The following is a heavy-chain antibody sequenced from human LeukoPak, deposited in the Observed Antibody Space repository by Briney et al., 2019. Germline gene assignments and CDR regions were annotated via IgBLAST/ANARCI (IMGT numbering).Heavy chain of an antibody. CDR2: IYYSGIT. Sequence: SETLSLTCTVSGGSISGADCYWSWIRQPPGKGLEWIGYIYYSGITFYNSSLQSRVTISVDTSKNQFSLRLTSVTAADTAVYYCARGISGSAVVPAASFDSWGQGTLVTVSA. CDR3: ARGISGSAVVPAASFDS. D-gene: IGHD3-10*01. V-gene: IGHV4-30-4*01. J-gene: IGHJ4*02. CDR1: GGSISGADCY.